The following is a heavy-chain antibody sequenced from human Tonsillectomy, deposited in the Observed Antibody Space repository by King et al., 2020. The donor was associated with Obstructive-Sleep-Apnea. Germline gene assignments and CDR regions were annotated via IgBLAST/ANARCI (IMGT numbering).Heavy chain of an antibody. V-gene: IGHV4-4*08. Sequence: VQLQESGPGLVKPSETLSLTCTVSGGSFSIYYWSCIRQPPGKGLEWIGYIYTSGSTNYNPSLKIRVIISVETSRNQFSLKLRSVTAADTAVYYCARSYCGGDCYPDFWGQGTLVTVSS. CDR2: IYTSGST. D-gene: IGHD2-21*02. CDR3: ARSYCGGDCYPDF. J-gene: IGHJ4*02. CDR1: GGSFSIYY.